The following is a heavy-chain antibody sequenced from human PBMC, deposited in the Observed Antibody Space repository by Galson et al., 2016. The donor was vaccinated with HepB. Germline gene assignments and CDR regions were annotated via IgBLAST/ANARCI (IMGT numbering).Heavy chain of an antibody. V-gene: IGHV4-59*01. D-gene: IGHD2-21*02. J-gene: IGHJ4*02. Sequence: SETLSLTCDVSGGSISSYFWSWVRQPPGKGLEWIGYVYKTGNTNYNPSLKSRVTVSVDTSKNQFSLKLRSVTTADTAVYYCARGVTGTPYFGFWGQGALVTVSS. CDR2: VYKTGNT. CDR3: ARGVTGTPYFGF. CDR1: GGSISSYF.